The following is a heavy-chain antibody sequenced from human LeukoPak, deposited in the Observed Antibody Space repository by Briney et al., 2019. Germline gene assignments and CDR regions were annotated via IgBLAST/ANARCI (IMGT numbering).Heavy chain of an antibody. V-gene: IGHV4-34*01. J-gene: IGHJ6*04. CDR3: ARGRSLGCMDV. CDR1: GGSFSGYY. D-gene: IGHD1-26*01. Sequence: PSETLSLTCAVYGGSFSGYYWSWIHQPPGKGLEWIGEINHSGSTNYNPSLKSRVTISVDTSKNQFSLKLSSVTAADTAVYYCARGRSLGCMDVWGKGTTVTVSS. CDR2: INHSGST.